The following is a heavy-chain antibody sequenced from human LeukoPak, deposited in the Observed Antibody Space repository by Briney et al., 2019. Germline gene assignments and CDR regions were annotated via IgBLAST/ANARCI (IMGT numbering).Heavy chain of an antibody. V-gene: IGHV1-8*01. CDR1: GYTFTSYD. CDR2: MNPNSGNT. Sequence: ASVKVSCKASGYTFTSYDINWVRQATGQGLEWMGWMNPNSGNTGYAQKFQGRVTMTRNTSISTAYMELRSLRSDDTAVYYCASLYSSGWYGAFDIWGQGTMVTVSS. CDR3: ASLYSSGWYGAFDI. D-gene: IGHD6-19*01. J-gene: IGHJ3*02.